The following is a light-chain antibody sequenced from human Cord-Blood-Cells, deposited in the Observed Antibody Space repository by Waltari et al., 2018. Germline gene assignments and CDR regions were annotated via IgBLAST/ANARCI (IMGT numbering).Light chain of an antibody. J-gene: IGLJ2*01. CDR3: SSYTSSSTV. CDR2: DVS. Sequence: QSALTQPASVSGSPGQSITISCTGHSSDVGGYNYVSWYQQHPGKAPKLMIYDVSNLPAGFSTRCPGPKSRHTASLTTSALQAEDEADYYCSSYTSSSTVFGGGTKLTVL. CDR1: SSDVGGYNY. V-gene: IGLV2-14*01.